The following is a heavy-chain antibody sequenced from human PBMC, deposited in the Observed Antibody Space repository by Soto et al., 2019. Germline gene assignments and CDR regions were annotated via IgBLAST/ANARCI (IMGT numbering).Heavy chain of an antibody. Sequence: SGGSLRLSCAASGFTFSSYAMHWVRQAPGKGLEWVAVISYDGSNKYYADSVKGRFTISRDNSKNTLYLQMNSLRAEDTAVYYCARDRSRFYGSGSYYNFDYWGQGTLVTVSS. D-gene: IGHD3-10*01. J-gene: IGHJ4*02. CDR1: GFTFSSYA. CDR2: ISYDGSNK. CDR3: ARDRSRFYGSGSYYNFDY. V-gene: IGHV3-30-3*01.